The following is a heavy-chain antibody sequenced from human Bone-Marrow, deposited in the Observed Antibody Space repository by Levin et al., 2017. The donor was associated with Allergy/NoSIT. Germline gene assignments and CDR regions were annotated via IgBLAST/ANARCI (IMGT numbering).Heavy chain of an antibody. CDR2: ISGSGSNT. J-gene: IGHJ4*02. D-gene: IGHD3-22*01. V-gene: IGHV3-23*01. CDR1: GLIFSNYA. Sequence: PGGSLRLSCAASGLIFSNYAMNWVRQAPGKGLEWVSQISGSGSNTHYADSVRGRFTFSRDNSNNTVYLQMYSLRADDTAVYYCAGYDTSGYHSPFDYWGQGTLVTVSS. CDR3: AGYDTSGYHSPFDY.